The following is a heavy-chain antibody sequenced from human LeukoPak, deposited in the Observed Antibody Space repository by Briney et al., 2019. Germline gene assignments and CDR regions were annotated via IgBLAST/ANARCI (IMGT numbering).Heavy chain of an antibody. D-gene: IGHD5-12*01. CDR3: ARDLTGYDFRYYFDY. Sequence: GGSLRLSCAASGFTFSSYAMHWVRQAPGKGLEWVAVISYDGSNNYADSVKGRFTISRDNSKNTLYLQMNSLRAEDTAVYYCARDLTGYDFRYYFDYWGQGTLVTVTS. V-gene: IGHV3-30*03. CDR2: ISYDGSN. J-gene: IGHJ4*02. CDR1: GFTFSSYA.